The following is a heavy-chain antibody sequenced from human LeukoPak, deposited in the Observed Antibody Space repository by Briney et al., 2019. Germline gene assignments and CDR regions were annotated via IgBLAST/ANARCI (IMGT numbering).Heavy chain of an antibody. Sequence: PSETVSRTCAVYGGSFSGYYWSWIRQAPGKGLEWIGEINHSGSTNYNPSLKSRVTISVDTSKNQFSLKLSSVTAADTAVYYCARYSAAAASYFDYWGQGTLVTVS. D-gene: IGHD6-13*01. CDR2: INHSGST. V-gene: IGHV4-34*01. J-gene: IGHJ4*02. CDR3: ARYSAAAASYFDY. CDR1: GGSFSGYY.